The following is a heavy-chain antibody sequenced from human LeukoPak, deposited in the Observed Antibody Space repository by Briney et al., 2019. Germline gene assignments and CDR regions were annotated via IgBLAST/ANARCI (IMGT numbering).Heavy chain of an antibody. V-gene: IGHV1-69*04. CDR2: IIPIAGIV. CDR1: GGTFSSYA. D-gene: IGHD5-24*01. J-gene: IGHJ6*02. Sequence: GSSVKVSCKASGGTFSSYAISWGRQAPGQGLEWMGRIIPIAGIVNYAQKFQGRVTIIADKSTSTAYMELSSLRSEDTAVYYCHMGEDGYNGNYGMDVWGQGTTVTVSS. CDR3: HMGEDGYNGNYGMDV.